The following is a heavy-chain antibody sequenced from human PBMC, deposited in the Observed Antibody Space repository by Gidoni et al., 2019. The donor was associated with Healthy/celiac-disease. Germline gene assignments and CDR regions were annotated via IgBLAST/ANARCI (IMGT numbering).Heavy chain of an antibody. CDR1: GGSFSGYY. Sequence: QVQLQQWGAGLLKPSETLSLPCAVYGGSFSGYYWSWTRKPPGKGLEWIWEINHSGSTNYNPSLKSRVTISVDTSKNQFSLKLSSVTAADTAVYYCARGGITIFGVVYYFDYWGQGTLVTVSS. V-gene: IGHV4-34*01. J-gene: IGHJ4*02. D-gene: IGHD3-3*01. CDR2: INHSGST. CDR3: ARGGITIFGVVYYFDY.